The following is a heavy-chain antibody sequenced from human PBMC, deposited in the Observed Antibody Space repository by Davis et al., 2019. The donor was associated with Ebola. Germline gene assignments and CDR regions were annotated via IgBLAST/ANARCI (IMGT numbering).Heavy chain of an antibody. CDR3: AKDEYHFYGMDV. CDR1: GFTFDDYT. J-gene: IGHJ6*02. Sequence: GGSLRLSCAASGFTFDDYTMHWVRQAPGKGLEWVSLISWDGGSTYYADSVKGRFTISRDNSKNSLYLQMNSLRTEDTALYYCAKDEYHFYGMDVWGQGTTVTVSS. D-gene: IGHD2/OR15-2a*01. CDR2: ISWDGGST. V-gene: IGHV3-43*01.